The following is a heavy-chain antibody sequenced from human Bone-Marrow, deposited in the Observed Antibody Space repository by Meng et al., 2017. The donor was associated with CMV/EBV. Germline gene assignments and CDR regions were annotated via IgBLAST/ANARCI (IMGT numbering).Heavy chain of an antibody. CDR3: AREVTSNAFDI. V-gene: IGHV4-39*07. CDR2: IYHSRST. J-gene: IGHJ3*02. Sequence: SETLSLTCTVSGGSISSSSYYWGWIRQPPGKGLEWIGSIYHSRSTYYNPSLKSRVTISVDTSKNQFSLKLISVTAADTAVYFCAREVTSNAFDIWGQGAMVTV. CDR1: GGSISSSSYY.